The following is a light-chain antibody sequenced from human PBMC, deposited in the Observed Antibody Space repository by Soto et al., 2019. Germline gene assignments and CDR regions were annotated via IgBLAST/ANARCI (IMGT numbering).Light chain of an antibody. V-gene: IGKV1-5*01. Sequence: DIQMTQSPSSLSASIGDRAIITCRASQSISNYLNWYQQKPGKAPKLLIFAASSLQSGVPSRFSGSGSGTEFTLTISSLQPDDFATYYCQHYNSYSEAFGQGTKVDIK. CDR3: QHYNSYSEA. CDR2: AAS. CDR1: QSISNY. J-gene: IGKJ1*01.